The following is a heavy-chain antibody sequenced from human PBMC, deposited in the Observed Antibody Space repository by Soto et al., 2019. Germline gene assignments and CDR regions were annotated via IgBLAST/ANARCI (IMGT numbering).Heavy chain of an antibody. V-gene: IGHV3-23*01. Sequence: PGGSLRLSCAASGFTFSSYAISWVRQAPGKGLEWFSAISGSGGSTYYADSVKGRFTISRDNSKNTLYLQMNSLRAEDTAVYYTAKGDIGVVPAGYFDYWGQRTLVPVSS. CDR3: AKGDIGVVPAGYFDY. CDR1: GFTFSSYA. CDR2: ISGSGGST. D-gene: IGHD2-2*01. J-gene: IGHJ4*02.